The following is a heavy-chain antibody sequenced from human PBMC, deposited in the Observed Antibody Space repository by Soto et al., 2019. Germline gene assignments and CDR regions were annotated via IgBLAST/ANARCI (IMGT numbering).Heavy chain of an antibody. CDR1: GGTFSSYA. CDR3: ARELGRNDY. CDR2: IIPIFGTA. Sequence: QVHLVQSGAEVKKPGSSVKVSCKASGGTFSSYAISWVRQAPGQGLEWMGGIIPIFGTANYPQKFQDRVTXNADESTNPAYMEVSSLRSEDTPVYYCARELGRNDYWGQGTLVTVSS. D-gene: IGHD1-26*01. V-gene: IGHV1-69*12. J-gene: IGHJ4*02.